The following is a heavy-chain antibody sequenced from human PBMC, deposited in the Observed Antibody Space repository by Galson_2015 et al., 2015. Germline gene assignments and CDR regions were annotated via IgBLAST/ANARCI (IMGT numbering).Heavy chain of an antibody. Sequence: SLRLSCAASGFTFSSYPMNWVRQAPGKGLEWVSYISSSSSTIYYADSVKGRFTISRDNAKNSLYLQMNSLRDEDTAVYYCARGMSFYYDSGSYYNFDYWGQGTLVTVSS. CDR2: ISSSSSTI. D-gene: IGHD3-10*01. CDR1: GFTFSSYP. J-gene: IGHJ4*02. CDR3: ARGMSFYYDSGSYYNFDY. V-gene: IGHV3-48*02.